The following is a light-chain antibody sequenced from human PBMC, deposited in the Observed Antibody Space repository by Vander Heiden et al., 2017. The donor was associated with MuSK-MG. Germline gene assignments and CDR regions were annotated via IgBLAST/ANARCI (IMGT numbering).Light chain of an antibody. J-gene: IGKJ1*01. CDR2: AAS. CDR3: QQSYSTPRT. Sequence: DIQMTQSPSSLSASVGDRVTITCRASQSISSYLNWYQQKPGKAPKLLIYAASSLQSGVPSRFSRSGSGTDFTLTMISLQPEDFATYYCQQSYSTPRTFGQGTKVEIK. V-gene: IGKV1-39*01. CDR1: QSISSY.